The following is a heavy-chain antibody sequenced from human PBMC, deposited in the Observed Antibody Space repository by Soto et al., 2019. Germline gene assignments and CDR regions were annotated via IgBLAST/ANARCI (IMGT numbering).Heavy chain of an antibody. V-gene: IGHV3-30-3*01. CDR3: ARDIDYYGSGSYSYYYCYGMDV. D-gene: IGHD3-10*01. CDR1: GFTFSSYA. J-gene: IGHJ6*02. Sequence: GGSLRLSCAASGFTFSSYAMHWVRQAPGKGLEWVAVISYDGSNKYYADSVKGRFTISRDNSKNTLYLQMNSLRAEDTAVYYCARDIDYYGSGSYSYYYCYGMDVWGQGTTVTVSS. CDR2: ISYDGSNK.